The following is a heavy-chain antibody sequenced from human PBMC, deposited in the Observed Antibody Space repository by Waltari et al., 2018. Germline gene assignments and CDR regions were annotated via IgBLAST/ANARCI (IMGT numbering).Heavy chain of an antibody. CDR2: IYYSGST. Sequence: QVQLQESGPGLVKPSETLSLTCTVSGGSISSYYWSWIRQPPGKGLEWIGYIYYSGSTNYTPSLQSRVTISVDTSKNQFSLKLSSVTAADTAVYYCAREGPMDYYDSSGYPTWYFDYWGQGTLVTVSS. CDR1: GGSISSYY. V-gene: IGHV4-59*01. D-gene: IGHD3-22*01. J-gene: IGHJ4*02. CDR3: AREGPMDYYDSSGYPTWYFDY.